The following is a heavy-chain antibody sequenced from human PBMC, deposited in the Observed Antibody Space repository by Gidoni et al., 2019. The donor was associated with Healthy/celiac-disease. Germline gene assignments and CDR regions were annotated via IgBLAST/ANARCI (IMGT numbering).Heavy chain of an antibody. CDR2: ISGSGGST. Sequence: EVQLLESGGGLVQPGGSLRLSCAASGFTFSSYAMSWVRQAPGKGLEWVSAISGSGGSTYYADSVKGRFTISRDNSKNTLYLQMNSLRAEDTAVYYCAKDRGELLEWFPGYFDYWGQGTLVTVSS. D-gene: IGHD3-3*01. V-gene: IGHV3-23*01. J-gene: IGHJ4*02. CDR3: AKDRGELLEWFPGYFDY. CDR1: GFTFSSYA.